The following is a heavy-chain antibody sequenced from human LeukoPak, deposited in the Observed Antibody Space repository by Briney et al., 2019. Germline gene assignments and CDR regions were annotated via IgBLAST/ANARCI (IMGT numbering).Heavy chain of an antibody. V-gene: IGHV3-23*01. CDR2: ISGSGGST. J-gene: IGHJ4*02. D-gene: IGHD3-3*01. CDR3: AKYATYYDFWSGYYLDY. CDR1: GFTFSSYA. Sequence: GGSLRLSCAASGFTFSSYAMSWVSQAPGKGLEWVSSISGSGGSTYYADSVKGRFTISRDNSKNTLYLQMNSLRAEDTAVYYCAKYATYYDFWSGYYLDYWGQGTLVTVSS.